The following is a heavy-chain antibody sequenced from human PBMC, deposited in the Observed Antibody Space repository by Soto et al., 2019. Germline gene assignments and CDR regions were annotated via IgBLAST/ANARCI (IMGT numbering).Heavy chain of an antibody. Sequence: GGSLRLSCAASGFTFSSYGMHWVRQAPGKGLEWVAVIWYDGSNKYYADSVKGRFTISRDNSKNTLYLQMNSLRAEDTAVYYWARDPGRYSSGWDPMGRSYWGQGTLVTVSS. D-gene: IGHD6-19*01. J-gene: IGHJ4*02. CDR1: GFTFSSYG. CDR2: IWYDGSNK. CDR3: ARDPGRYSSGWDPMGRSY. V-gene: IGHV3-33*01.